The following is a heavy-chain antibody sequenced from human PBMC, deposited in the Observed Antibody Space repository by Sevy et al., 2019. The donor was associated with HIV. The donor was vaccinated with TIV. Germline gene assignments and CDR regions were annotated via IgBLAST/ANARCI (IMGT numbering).Heavy chain of an antibody. CDR2: ISSSSSTI. V-gene: IGHV3-48*02. J-gene: IGHJ3*02. CDR3: ARDNRIVGATDAFDI. Sequence: GGSLRLSCAASGFTFSSYSMNWVRQAPAKGLEWVSYISSSSSTIYYADSVKGRFTISRDNAKNSLYLQMNSLRDEDTAVYYCARDNRIVGATDAFDIWGQGTMVTVSS. CDR1: GFTFSSYS. D-gene: IGHD1-26*01.